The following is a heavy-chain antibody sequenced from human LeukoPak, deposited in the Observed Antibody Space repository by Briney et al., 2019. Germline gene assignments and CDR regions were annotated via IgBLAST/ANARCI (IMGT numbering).Heavy chain of an antibody. CDR3: ARAQTDYGDPFDY. CDR2: IIPIFGTA. Sequence: SVKVSCKASGGTFSSYAISWVRQAPGQGLEWMGGIIPIFGTANYAQKFQGRVTITADESTSTAYMELSSLRSEDTAVYYCARAQTDYGDPFDYWGQGTLVTVSS. CDR1: GGTFSSYA. D-gene: IGHD4-17*01. V-gene: IGHV1-69*13. J-gene: IGHJ4*02.